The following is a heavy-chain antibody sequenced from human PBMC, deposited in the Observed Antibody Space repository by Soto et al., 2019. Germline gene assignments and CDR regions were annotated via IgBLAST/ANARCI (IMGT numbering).Heavy chain of an antibody. V-gene: IGHV3-30-3*01. CDR1: GFSFSSSA. CDR2: ISYDGTNK. CDR3: ARDRVVAGIGEVDY. J-gene: IGHJ4*02. D-gene: IGHD6-19*01. Sequence: QVQLVESGGGVVQPGRSLRLSCAASGFSFSSSAMHWVRQAPGKGLEWVAVISYDGTNKYYLDSVKGRFTISRDNSKSTLDLQMNSLIAEDTAVYYCARDRVVAGIGEVDYWGQGTLVTVSS.